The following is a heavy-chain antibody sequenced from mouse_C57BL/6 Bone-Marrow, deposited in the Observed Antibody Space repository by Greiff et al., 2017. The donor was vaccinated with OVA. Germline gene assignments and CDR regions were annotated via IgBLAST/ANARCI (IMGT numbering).Heavy chain of an antibody. V-gene: IGHV1-81*01. D-gene: IGHD4-1*01. CDR1: GYTLTSYG. J-gene: IGHJ1*03. CDR3: ALTQYFDV. CDR2: IYPRSGNT. Sequence: VQRVESGAELARPGASVKLSCKASGYTLTSYGISWVKQRTGQGLEWIGEIYPRSGNTYYNEKFKGKATLTEDKSSSTAYMELRSLTSEDSAVYFCALTQYFDVWGTGTTVTVSS.